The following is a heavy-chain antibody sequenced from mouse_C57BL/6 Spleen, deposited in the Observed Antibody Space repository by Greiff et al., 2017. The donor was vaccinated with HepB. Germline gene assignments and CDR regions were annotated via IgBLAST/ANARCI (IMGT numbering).Heavy chain of an antibody. CDR1: GYTFTSYW. J-gene: IGHJ2*01. D-gene: IGHD2-4*01. Sequence: QVQLQQPGAELVKPGASVKMSCKASGYTFTSYWITWVKQRPGQGLEWIGDIYPGSGSTNYNEKFKSKATLTVDTSSSPAYMQLSSLTSEDSAVYYCARDELRLRRGKSGDYWGQGTTLTVSS. CDR3: ARDELRLRRGKSGDY. V-gene: IGHV1-55*01. CDR2: IYPGSGST.